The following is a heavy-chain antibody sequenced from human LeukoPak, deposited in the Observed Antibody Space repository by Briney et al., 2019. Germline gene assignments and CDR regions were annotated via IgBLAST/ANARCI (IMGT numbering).Heavy chain of an antibody. CDR2: IYHSGST. D-gene: IGHD3-10*01. CDR3: ARSPRQWFGEFSRPRRSYYDY. J-gene: IGHJ4*02. CDR1: GYSISSGYY. V-gene: IGHV4-38-2*02. Sequence: PSETLSLTCTVSGYSISSGYYWGWIRQAPGKGMEWIGSIYHSGSTYYNPSLKSRVTISVDTSKNQFSLTLSSVTAADTAVYYCARSPRQWFGEFSRPRRSYYDYWGQGTLVTVSS.